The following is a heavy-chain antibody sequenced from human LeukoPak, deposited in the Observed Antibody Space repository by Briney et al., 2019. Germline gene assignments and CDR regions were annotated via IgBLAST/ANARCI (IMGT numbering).Heavy chain of an antibody. D-gene: IGHD2-2*01. Sequence: PAETLSLTCTVSGVSISSGGYHWRWLRQHPGKGLEWIGYIYYSGSTYYHPSLKSRVTISVDTSKNQFSLKLSSVTAADTAVYYCARGRGYCSSTSCHELIDFDYWGQGTLVTVSS. CDR3: ARGRGYCSSTSCHELIDFDY. V-gene: IGHV4-31*03. J-gene: IGHJ4*02. CDR1: GVSISSGGYH. CDR2: IYYSGST.